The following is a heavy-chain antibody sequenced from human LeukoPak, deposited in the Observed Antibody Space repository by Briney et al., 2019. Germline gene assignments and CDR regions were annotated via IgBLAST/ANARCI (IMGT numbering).Heavy chain of an antibody. CDR2: INPNSVGT. CDR3: ALTGDHSWFDA. V-gene: IGHV1-2*02. CDR1: GYTFNGYY. J-gene: IGHJ5*01. Sequence: ASVKVCCKASGYTFNGYYMFSVGQAPGHGLEWRGWINPNSVGTNSAQERPCRVNMTRDTSLTTAYMALSTLRSEDPTLYCCALTGDHSWFDAQGQRATVT.